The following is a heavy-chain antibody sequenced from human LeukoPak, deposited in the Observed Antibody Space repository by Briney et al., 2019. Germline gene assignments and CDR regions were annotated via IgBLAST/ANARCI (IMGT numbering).Heavy chain of an antibody. J-gene: IGHJ6*03. V-gene: IGHV3-23*01. CDR1: GFTFSSYV. CDR2: VSGSGGST. D-gene: IGHD3-10*01. Sequence: GGSLRLSCAASGFTFSSYVMGWVRQAPGKGLEWVSAVSGSGGSTYYADSVKGRFTISRDNSKNTLYLQMNSLRAEDTAVYYCAKGGAVSSKSITMVRGTRRYYYYMDVWGKGTTVTISS. CDR3: AKGGAVSSKSITMVRGTRRYYYYMDV.